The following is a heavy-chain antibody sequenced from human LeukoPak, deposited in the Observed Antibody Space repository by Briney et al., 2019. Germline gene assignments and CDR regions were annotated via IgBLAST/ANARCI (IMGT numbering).Heavy chain of an antibody. D-gene: IGHD3-22*01. CDR1: GFTFSSYA. Sequence: GGSLSLSCAASGFTFSSYAMSWVRQAPGKGLEWVSAISGSGGSTYYADSVKGRFTISRDNSKNTLYLQMNSLRAEDTAVYYCAKDLYYYDISVSDNWGQGTLVTVSS. V-gene: IGHV3-23*01. CDR2: ISGSGGST. J-gene: IGHJ4*02. CDR3: AKDLYYYDISVSDN.